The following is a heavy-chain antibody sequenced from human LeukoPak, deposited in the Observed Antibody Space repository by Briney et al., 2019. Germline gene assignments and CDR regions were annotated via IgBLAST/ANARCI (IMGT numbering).Heavy chain of an antibody. V-gene: IGHV1-24*01. D-gene: IGHD3-10*01. CDR2: FDLEDGEI. CDR3: ATLGSGSYYRAPYIFDC. CDR1: GYTLSELS. J-gene: IGHJ4*02. Sequence: GASVKVSCKVSGYTLSELSMHWVRQAPGKGLEWMGGFDLEDGEIIYTQKFQGRVTMTEDASTDTAYMELSSLRSEDTAVYYCATLGSGSYYRAPYIFDCWGQGTLVTVSS.